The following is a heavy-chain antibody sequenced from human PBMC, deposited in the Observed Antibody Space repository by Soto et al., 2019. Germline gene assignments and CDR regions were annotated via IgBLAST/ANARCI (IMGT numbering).Heavy chain of an antibody. J-gene: IGHJ4*02. CDR1: GGSISSSSYY. CDR2: IYYSGST. CDR3: ARPPTGNYYDSSGFVDY. D-gene: IGHD3-22*01. Sequence: SETLSLTCTVSGGSISSSSYYWGWIRQPPGKGMEWIGSIYYSGSTYYNPSLKSRVTISVDTSKNQFSLKLSSVTAADTAVYYCARPPTGNYYDSSGFVDYWGQGTLVTVSS. V-gene: IGHV4-39*01.